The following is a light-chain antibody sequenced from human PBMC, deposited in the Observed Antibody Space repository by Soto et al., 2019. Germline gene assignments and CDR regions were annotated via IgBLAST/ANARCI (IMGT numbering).Light chain of an antibody. Sequence: EIVLAQSPGTLSLSPGERATLSCGASQSVKSIHFAWYQQKPGQPPRLLMYGASTWASGIPVRFSGSGSGTDFTLTISSLQSEDFAVYYCQQYYDWPITFGQGTRLEIK. CDR3: QQYYDWPIT. CDR1: QSVKSIH. J-gene: IGKJ5*01. CDR2: GAS. V-gene: IGKV3-15*01.